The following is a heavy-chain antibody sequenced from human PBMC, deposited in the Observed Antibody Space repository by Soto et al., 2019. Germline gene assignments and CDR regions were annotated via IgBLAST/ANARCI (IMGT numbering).Heavy chain of an antibody. CDR1: GFTFSSYA. CDR2: ISGSGGST. D-gene: IGHD2-15*01. V-gene: IGHV3-23*01. CDR3: AKDLVKGVCSCGSCYSAFDI. Sequence: GGSLRLSCAASGFTFSSYAMSWVRQAPGKGLEWVSAISGSGGSTYYADSVKGRFTMSRDNSKNKLYLQMNSLRAEDTAVYYCAKDLVKGVCSCGSCYSAFDIWGQGTMVTVSS. J-gene: IGHJ3*02.